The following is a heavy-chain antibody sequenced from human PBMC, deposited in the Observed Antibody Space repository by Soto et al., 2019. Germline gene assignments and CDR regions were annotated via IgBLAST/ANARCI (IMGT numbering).Heavy chain of an antibody. CDR3: ARPDDGSGSYPDY. CDR1: GFTFSSYA. J-gene: IGHJ4*02. CDR2: ISYDGGNK. Sequence: QVQLVESGGGVVQPGRSLRLSCAASGFTFSSYAMHWVRQAPGKGLEWVAVISYDGGNKYYADSVKGRFTISRDNSKNTLFLQINSLRADDRAVYYCARPDDGSGSYPDYWGQGTLVTVSS. V-gene: IGHV3-30-3*01. D-gene: IGHD3-10*01.